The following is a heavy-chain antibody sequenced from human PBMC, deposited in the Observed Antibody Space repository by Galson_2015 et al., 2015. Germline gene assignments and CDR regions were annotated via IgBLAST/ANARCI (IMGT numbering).Heavy chain of an antibody. CDR1: GFTFSNYW. J-gene: IGHJ3*01. V-gene: IGHV3-7*01. CDR3: ARDLRYGTDTFEL. D-gene: IGHD4-17*01. CDR2: IKQDGSEK. Sequence: SLRLSCAASGFTFSNYWMSWVRQAPGKGLEWVADIKQDGSEKYYMDSVKGRFTISRDNAKNSLFLQMNSLRAEGTAVYFCARDLRYGTDTFELWGQGTMVTVSS.